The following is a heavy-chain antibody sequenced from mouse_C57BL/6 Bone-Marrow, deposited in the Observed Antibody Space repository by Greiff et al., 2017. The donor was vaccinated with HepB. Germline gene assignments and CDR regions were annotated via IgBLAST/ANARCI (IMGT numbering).Heavy chain of an antibody. CDR1: GYTFTDYY. J-gene: IGHJ3*01. V-gene: IGHV1-19*01. Sequence: LVEPGASVKMSCKASGYTFTDYYMNWVKQSHGKSLEWIGVINPYNGGTSYNQKFKGKATLTVDKYSSTAYMELNSLTSEDSAVYYCARSTMASFAYWGQGTLVTVSA. CDR2: INPYNGGT. CDR3: ARSTMASFAY. D-gene: IGHD2-1*01.